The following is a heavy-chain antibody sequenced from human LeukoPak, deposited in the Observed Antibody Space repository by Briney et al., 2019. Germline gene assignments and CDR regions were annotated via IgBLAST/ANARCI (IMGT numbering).Heavy chain of an antibody. CDR1: GDSMTSSSYA. CDR3: ARLTAAAATGVDY. V-gene: IGHV4-39*01. D-gene: IGHD6-13*01. Sequence: SETLPLTCKVSGDSMTSSSYAWAWIRQTPGKGLEWIGTISYSGSTYYNPSLKSRVTISVDTSKNQFSLKLSSVTAADTAVYYCARLTAAAATGVDYWGQGTLVTVSS. J-gene: IGHJ4*02. CDR2: ISYSGST.